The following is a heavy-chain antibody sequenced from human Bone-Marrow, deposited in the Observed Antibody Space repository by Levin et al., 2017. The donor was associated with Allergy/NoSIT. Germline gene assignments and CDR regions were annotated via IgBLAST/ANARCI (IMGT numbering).Heavy chain of an antibody. CDR3: TKAPRYFY. J-gene: IGHJ4*02. CDR1: GFTFRNYA. Sequence: PGGSLRLSCAASGFTFRNYAMTWVRQAPGKGLEWVSTLDHDHTTLYADSVKGRFTVSRDNSKNTLYLQMNSLRAEDTAVYYCTKAPRYFYWGQGTLVTVSS. CDR2: LDHDHTT. V-gene: IGHV3-23*01. D-gene: IGHD3-9*01.